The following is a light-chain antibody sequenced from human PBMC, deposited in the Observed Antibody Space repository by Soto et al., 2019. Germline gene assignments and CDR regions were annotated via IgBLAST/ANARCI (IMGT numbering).Light chain of an antibody. Sequence: QSVLTQPPSASGTPGQRVSISCSGYSSSIGTNFVYWYQQLPGTAPKVLIHSNNQRPSGVPDRFSGSKSGTSASPAISGLRSEDEADYYCAAWDANLSTYVFGSGTKVTVL. CDR3: AAWDANLSTYV. CDR1: SSSIGTNF. CDR2: SNN. J-gene: IGLJ1*01. V-gene: IGLV1-47*02.